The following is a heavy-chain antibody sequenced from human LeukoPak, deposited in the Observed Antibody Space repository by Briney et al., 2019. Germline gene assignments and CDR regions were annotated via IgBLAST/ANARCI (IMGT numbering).Heavy chain of an antibody. J-gene: IGHJ6*03. CDR1: GGSISRYY. Sequence: SETLSLTCTVSGGSISRYYWSWIRQPPGKGLEWIGYIYTSGSTNYNPSLESRVTMSVDTSKNQFSLTLSSVTAADTAVYYCARHGGYSDGYAERNYYYYYMDVWGKGTTVTVSS. CDR3: ARHGGYSDGYAERNYYYYYMDV. D-gene: IGHD5-18*01. V-gene: IGHV4-4*09. CDR2: IYTSGST.